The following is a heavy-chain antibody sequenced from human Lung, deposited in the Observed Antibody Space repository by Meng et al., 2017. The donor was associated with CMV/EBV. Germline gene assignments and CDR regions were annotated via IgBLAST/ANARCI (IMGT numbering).Heavy chain of an antibody. Sequence: SXAASGFTFSSYGMHWVRQAPGKGLEWVAVIWYDGSNKYYADSVKGRFTISRDNSKNTLYLQMNSLRAEDTAVYYCARDESRYCSSTSCLDAFDIXGQGXMVTVSS. CDR3: ARDESRYCSSTSCLDAFDI. CDR2: IWYDGSNK. V-gene: IGHV3-33*01. D-gene: IGHD2-2*01. CDR1: GFTFSSYG. J-gene: IGHJ3*02.